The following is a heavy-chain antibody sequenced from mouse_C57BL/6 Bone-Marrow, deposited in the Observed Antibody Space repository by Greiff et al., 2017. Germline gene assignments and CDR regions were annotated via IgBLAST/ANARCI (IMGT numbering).Heavy chain of an antibody. CDR3: ARLVYYDGSRYFDV. J-gene: IGHJ1*03. Sequence: QVQLQQSGAELVRPGTSVKVSCKASGYAFTNYLIEWVKQRPGPGLEWIGVINPGSGGTNYNEKFKGKATLTADKSSSTAYMQLSSLTSDDSAVYFGARLVYYDGSRYFDVWGTGTTVTVSS. CDR1: GYAFTNYL. D-gene: IGHD1-1*01. V-gene: IGHV1-54*01. CDR2: INPGSGGT.